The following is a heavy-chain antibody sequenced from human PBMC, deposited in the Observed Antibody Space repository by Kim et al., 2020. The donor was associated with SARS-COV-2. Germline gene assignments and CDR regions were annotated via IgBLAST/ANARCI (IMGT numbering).Heavy chain of an antibody. CDR3: AKDTPPLAPHYYDTQYAFDI. D-gene: IGHD3-22*01. J-gene: IGHJ3*02. Sequence: GGSLRLSCAASGFTFGDYAMHWVRQAPGKGLEWVSGISWNSGSIGYADSVKGRFTISRDNAKNSLYLQMNSLRAEDTALYYCAKDTPPLAPHYYDTQYAFDIWGQGTMVTVSS. CDR2: ISWNSGSI. CDR1: GFTFGDYA. V-gene: IGHV3-9*01.